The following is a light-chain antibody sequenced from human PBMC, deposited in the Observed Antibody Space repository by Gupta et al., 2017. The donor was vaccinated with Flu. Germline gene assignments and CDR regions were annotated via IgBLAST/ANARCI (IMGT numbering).Light chain of an antibody. V-gene: IGKV1-16*01. Sequence: DIQVTQSPSSLSASVGDRVTITCRASQDINIFLAWFQQKPGKTPKSLIYATSHLESGVPSRFSGSGSGSTFTLTISSLQPEDFATYYCQQYKSHPHTFGHGTKVEV. CDR2: ATS. CDR3: QQYKSHPHT. CDR1: QDINIF. J-gene: IGKJ1*01.